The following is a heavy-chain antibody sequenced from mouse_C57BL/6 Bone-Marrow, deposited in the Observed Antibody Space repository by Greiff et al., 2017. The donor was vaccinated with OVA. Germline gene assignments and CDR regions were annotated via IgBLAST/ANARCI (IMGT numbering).Heavy chain of an antibody. D-gene: IGHD2-1*01. Sequence: QVTLKESGPGILQPSQTLSLTCSFSGFSLSTFGMGVGWIRQPSGKGLEWLAHIWWDDDKYYNPALKSRLTISKDTSKNQVFLKIANVDTADTATYYCARIDAHYGKGLCAWFAYWGQGTLVTVSA. CDR2: IWWDDDK. J-gene: IGHJ3*01. V-gene: IGHV8-8*01. CDR1: GFSLSTFGMG. CDR3: ARIDAHYGKGLCAWFAY.